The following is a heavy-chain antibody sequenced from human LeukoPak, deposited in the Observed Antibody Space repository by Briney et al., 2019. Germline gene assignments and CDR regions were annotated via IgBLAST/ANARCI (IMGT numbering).Heavy chain of an antibody. CDR3: ARDSGHYYDSSGYYYGY. V-gene: IGHV1-69*04. D-gene: IGHD3-22*01. Sequence: SVKVSCKASGYTFTSYDINWVRQAPGQGLEWMGRIIPILGIANYAQKFQGRVTITADKSTSTAYMELSSLRSEDTAVYYCARDSGHYYDSSGYYYGYWGQGTLVTVSS. CDR1: GYTFTSYD. CDR2: IIPILGIA. J-gene: IGHJ4*02.